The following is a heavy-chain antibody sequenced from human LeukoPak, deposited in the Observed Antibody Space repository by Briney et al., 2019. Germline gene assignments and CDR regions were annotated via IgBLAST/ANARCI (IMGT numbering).Heavy chain of an antibody. J-gene: IGHJ4*02. CDR2: INHSGST. CDR1: GESFSGYY. CDR3: VRGIAAAGNDH. Sequence: SETLSLTCAVYGESFSGYYWSWIRQPPGKGLEWIGEINHSGSTNYNPSLKSRVTISVDTSKNQFSLKLSSVTAADTAVYYCVRGIAAAGNDHWGQGTLVTVSS. V-gene: IGHV4-34*01. D-gene: IGHD6-13*01.